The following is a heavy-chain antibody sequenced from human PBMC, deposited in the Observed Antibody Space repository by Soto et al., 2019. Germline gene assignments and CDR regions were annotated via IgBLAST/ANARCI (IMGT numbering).Heavy chain of an antibody. J-gene: IGHJ6*02. CDR1: GGTCSSYA. CDR3: AEGGHRPYYYYGMDV. CDR2: IIPIVGTV. Sequence: QVQLVQSWAEVKEPGSSVKVSCKASGGTCSSYAIGRVRQAPGQGLEWMGGIIPIVGTVNYAQKFQGRVTITADESTSTAYMELSSLRSEDTAVYYCAEGGHRPYYYYGMDVWGQGTTVTVSS. V-gene: IGHV1-69*12.